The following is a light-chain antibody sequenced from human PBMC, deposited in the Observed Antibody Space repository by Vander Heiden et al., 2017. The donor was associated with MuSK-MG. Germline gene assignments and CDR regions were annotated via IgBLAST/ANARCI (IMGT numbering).Light chain of an antibody. CDR2: DVR. CDR3: CSYAGGSTFV. V-gene: IGLV2-23*02. Sequence: QSALTPPASMSGSPGQSTTISCTGTSSDVGNYDRVSWYRPYPGRAPRLIIDDVRRRPAGVPDRFSGSKAGNTASLTISGLQAEDEADYYCCSYAGGSTFVFGSGTKVTVL. J-gene: IGLJ1*01. CDR1: SSDVGNYDR.